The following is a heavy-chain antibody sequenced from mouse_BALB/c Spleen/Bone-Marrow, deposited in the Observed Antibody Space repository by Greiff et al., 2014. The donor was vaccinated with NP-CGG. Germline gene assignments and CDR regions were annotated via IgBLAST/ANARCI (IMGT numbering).Heavy chain of an antibody. V-gene: IGHV2-9*02. D-gene: IGHD1-2*01. Sequence: QVQLKQSGPGLGAPSQSLSISFTVSGVLLTSYGVHWGCQPPGKGLGWLGVTWAEGSTNYNSALMSRLSISKDNSKSQVFLKMNSLQTDDTAMYYCARITTATGAMDYWGQGTSVTVSS. CDR3: ARITTATGAMDY. J-gene: IGHJ4*01. CDR2: TWAEGST. CDR1: GVLLTSYG.